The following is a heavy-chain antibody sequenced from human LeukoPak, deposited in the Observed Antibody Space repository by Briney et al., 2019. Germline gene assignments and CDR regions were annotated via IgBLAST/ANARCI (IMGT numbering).Heavy chain of an antibody. CDR1: GFTFSSYW. V-gene: IGHV3-7*01. Sequence: GGSLRLSCAASGFTFSSYWMSWVRQAPGEGLEWVANIKQDGSEKYYVDSVKGRFTISRDNAKNSLYLQMNSLRAEDTAVYYCAREIPAATMGFDYWGQGTPVTVSS. J-gene: IGHJ4*02. D-gene: IGHD2-2*01. CDR2: IKQDGSEK. CDR3: AREIPAATMGFDY.